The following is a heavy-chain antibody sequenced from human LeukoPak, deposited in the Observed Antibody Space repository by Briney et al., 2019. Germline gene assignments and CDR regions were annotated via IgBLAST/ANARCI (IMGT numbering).Heavy chain of an antibody. D-gene: IGHD6-13*01. J-gene: IGHJ6*02. V-gene: IGHV3-7*03. Sequence: GGSLRLSCVASGITFSSHWMTWVRQAPGKGLEWVADIRQGGSEKNYVDSVKGRFTISRDDAKNSLYLQMNSLRAEDTAVYYCAQQAASGGMDVWGQGTTVTVSS. CDR1: GITFSSHW. CDR2: IRQGGSEK. CDR3: AQQAASGGMDV.